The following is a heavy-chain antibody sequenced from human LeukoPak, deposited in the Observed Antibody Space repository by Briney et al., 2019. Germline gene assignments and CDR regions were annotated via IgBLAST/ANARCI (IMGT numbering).Heavy chain of an antibody. Sequence: GGSLRLSCAASGFTFSSYWMHWARQAPGKGLVWVSRINSDGSSTSYADSVKGRFTISRDNAKNTLYLQMNSLRAEDTAVYYCARVGSYSSSWYHYWGQGTLVTVSS. CDR2: INSDGSST. J-gene: IGHJ4*02. CDR3: ARVGSYSSSWYHY. V-gene: IGHV3-74*01. CDR1: GFTFSSYW. D-gene: IGHD6-13*01.